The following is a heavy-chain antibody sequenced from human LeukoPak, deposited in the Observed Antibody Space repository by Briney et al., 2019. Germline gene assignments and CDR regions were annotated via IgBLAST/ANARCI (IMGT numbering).Heavy chain of an antibody. CDR1: GIILSSYW. CDR2: IKQDGSEK. CDR3: ARGDNSGPDYYYYMDV. D-gene: IGHD6-19*01. J-gene: IGHJ6*03. V-gene: IGHV3-7*01. Sequence: PGGSLRLSCAASGIILSSYWMSWVRQAPGKGLEWVANIKQDGSEKWYVDSVKGRFTISRDNAKNSLYLQMNSLRAEDTAVYYCARGDNSGPDYYYYMDVWGKGTTVTISS.